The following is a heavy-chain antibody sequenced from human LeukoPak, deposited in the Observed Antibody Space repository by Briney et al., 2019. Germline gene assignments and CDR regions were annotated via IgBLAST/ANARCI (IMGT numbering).Heavy chain of an antibody. J-gene: IGHJ6*03. Sequence: GSLRLSCVASGFTFSSYWMHWVRQAPGKGLVWVSRINSDGSSTKCADSVKGRFTISRDNAKNTLYLQMNSLRAEDTAVYYCARDSSSYYYYYYMDVWGKGTTVTVSS. CDR2: INSDGSST. V-gene: IGHV3-74*03. CDR1: GFTFSSYW. D-gene: IGHD6-6*01. CDR3: ARDSSSYYYYYYMDV.